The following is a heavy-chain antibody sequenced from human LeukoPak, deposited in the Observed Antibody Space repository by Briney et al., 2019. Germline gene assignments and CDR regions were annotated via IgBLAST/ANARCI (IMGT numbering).Heavy chain of an antibody. CDR3: ARVAKHFRGGLSFYFMDV. CDR1: GGSIINYY. CDR2: IYYSGST. J-gene: IGHJ6*03. D-gene: IGHD3-10*01. Sequence: SETLSLTCTVSGGSIINYYWTWVRQPPGKGLEWIGHIYYSGSTNYNPSLNSRVTISVDTSKKQFSLKLTSVIAADTAVYYCARVAKHFRGGLSFYFMDVWGIGTTVTISS. V-gene: IGHV4-59*01.